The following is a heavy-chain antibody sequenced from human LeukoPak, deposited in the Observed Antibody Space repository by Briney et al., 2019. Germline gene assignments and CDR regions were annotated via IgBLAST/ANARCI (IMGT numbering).Heavy chain of an antibody. V-gene: IGHV4-59*05. CDR2: NSGST. Sequence: SETLSLTCTVSGGSISSYYWSWIRQSPGKGLEWIGSNSGSTDYNPSLKSRVTISVDTSKNQISLKLSSVTAADTAVYYCASTPDSSGPPFDYWGQGTLVTVSS. D-gene: IGHD3-22*01. CDR3: ASTPDSSGPPFDY. J-gene: IGHJ4*02. CDR1: GGSISSYY.